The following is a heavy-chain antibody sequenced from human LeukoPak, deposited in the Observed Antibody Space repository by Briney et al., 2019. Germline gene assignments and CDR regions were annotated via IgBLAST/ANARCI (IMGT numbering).Heavy chain of an antibody. J-gene: IGHJ4*02. D-gene: IGHD1-26*01. CDR2: ISGSVGST. CDR3: TNQYSKVGSTPDY. Sequence: GCAVTVSCAASGFTFSNYGMGWVRQAPGKGLEGVAGISGSVGSTVYLDSVKGRFTISRDNSKNTLYMQMNSLRADDTAIYYCTNQYSKVGSTPDYWGQGTLVTVSS. CDR1: GFTFSNYG. V-gene: IGHV3-23*01.